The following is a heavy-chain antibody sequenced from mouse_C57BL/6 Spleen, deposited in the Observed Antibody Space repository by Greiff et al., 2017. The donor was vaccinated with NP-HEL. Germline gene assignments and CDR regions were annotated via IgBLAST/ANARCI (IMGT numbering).Heavy chain of an antibody. CDR2: IYPGDGDT. Sequence: VHLVESGPELVKPGASVKISCKASGYAFSSSWMNWVKQRPGKGLEWIGRIYPGDGDTNYNGKFKGKATLTADKSSSTAYMQLSSLTSEDSAVYFCARNGYYERAMDYWGQGTSVTVSS. CDR1: GYAFSSSW. CDR3: ARNGYYERAMDY. J-gene: IGHJ4*01. V-gene: IGHV1-82*01. D-gene: IGHD2-3*01.